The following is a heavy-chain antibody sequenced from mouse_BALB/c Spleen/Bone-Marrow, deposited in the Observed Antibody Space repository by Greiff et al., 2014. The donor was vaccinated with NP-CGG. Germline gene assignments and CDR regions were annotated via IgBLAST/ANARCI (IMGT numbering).Heavy chain of an antibody. J-gene: IGHJ3*01. CDR3: TRSETEPLAY. CDR2: IDPETGGT. D-gene: IGHD6-1*01. V-gene: IGHV1-15*01. CDR1: GYTFTDYE. Sequence: QVQLQQSGAELVRPGASVTLSCKASGYTFTDYEMHWVKQTPVHGLEWIGAIDPETGGTAYNQKFKGKATLTADKSSSTAYMELRSRTSEDSAVYYCTRSETEPLAYWGQGTLVTVSA.